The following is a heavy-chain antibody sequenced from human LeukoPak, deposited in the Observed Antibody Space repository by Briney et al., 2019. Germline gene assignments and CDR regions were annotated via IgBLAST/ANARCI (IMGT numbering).Heavy chain of an antibody. D-gene: IGHD6-13*01. Sequence: ASVKVSCKASGGTFSSYAISWVRQAPGQGLEWMGGIIPIFGTANYAQKFQGRVTITADKSTSTAYMELSSLRSEDTAVYYCARDLYGSSSWPNFDYWGQGTLVTVSS. J-gene: IGHJ4*02. CDR3: ARDLYGSSSWPNFDY. V-gene: IGHV1-69*06. CDR2: IIPIFGTA. CDR1: GGTFSSYA.